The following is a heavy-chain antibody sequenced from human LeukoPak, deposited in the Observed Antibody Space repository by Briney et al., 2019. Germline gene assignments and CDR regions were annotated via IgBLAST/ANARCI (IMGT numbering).Heavy chain of an antibody. CDR1: GYIFTSYD. V-gene: IGHV1-18*04. J-gene: IGHJ4*02. Sequence: GASVKVSCKASGYIFTSYDMSWVRQAPGQELEWMGWISAYNGSTNYAQKLQGRVTMTTDTSTSTAYTELSSLRSDDTAVYYCARVYYGSESYYNHFDYWGQRTLVTVSS. CDR2: ISAYNGST. D-gene: IGHD3-10*01. CDR3: ARVYYGSESYYNHFDY.